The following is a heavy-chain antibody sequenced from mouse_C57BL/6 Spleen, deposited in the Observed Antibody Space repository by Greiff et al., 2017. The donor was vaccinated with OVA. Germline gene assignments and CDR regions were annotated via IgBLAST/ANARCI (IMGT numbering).Heavy chain of an antibody. J-gene: IGHJ3*01. CDR1: GYTFTSYG. Sequence: QVQLQQSGAELARPGASVKLSCKASGYTFTSYGISWVKQRTGQGLEWIGEIYPRSGNTYYNEKFKGKATLTADKSSSTAYMELRSLTSEDSAVYFCADYYGSSYPAYWAKGLWSLSLQ. CDR3: ADYYGSSYPAY. V-gene: IGHV1-81*01. CDR2: IYPRSGNT. D-gene: IGHD1-1*01.